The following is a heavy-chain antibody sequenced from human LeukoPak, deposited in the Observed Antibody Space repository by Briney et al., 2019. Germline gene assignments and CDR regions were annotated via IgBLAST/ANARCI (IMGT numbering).Heavy chain of an antibody. J-gene: IGHJ6*03. CDR2: MNPSGST. D-gene: IGHD3-22*01. Sequence: SETLSLTCAVYGGSFSGYYWTWIRQTPGKGLEWIGEMNPSGSTNYNPSLKSRVTISVDTSENQFSLKLSSVTAADTAVYYCARGRQDVTMIVVVTTAVSYYLDVWGKGTTVTVS. CDR3: ARGRQDVTMIVVVTTAVSYYLDV. CDR1: GGSFSGYY. V-gene: IGHV4-34*01.